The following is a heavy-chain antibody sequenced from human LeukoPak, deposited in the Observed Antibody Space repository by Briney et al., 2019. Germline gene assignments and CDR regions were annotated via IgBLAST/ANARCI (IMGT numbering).Heavy chain of an antibody. CDR2: IYYSGST. CDR1: GGSISSYY. V-gene: IGHV4-59*08. Sequence: SETLSLTCTVSGGSISSYYWSWIRQPPGKGLEWIGYIYYSGSTNYNPSLKSRVTISVDTSKNQFSLKLSSVTAADTAVYYCARAYSGTPRGYYYYYGMDVWGQGTTVTVSS. J-gene: IGHJ6*02. D-gene: IGHD1-26*01. CDR3: ARAYSGTPRGYYYYYGMDV.